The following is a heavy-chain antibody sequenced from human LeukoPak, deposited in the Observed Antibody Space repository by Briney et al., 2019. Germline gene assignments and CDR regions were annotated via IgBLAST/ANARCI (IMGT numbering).Heavy chain of an antibody. J-gene: IGHJ6*02. V-gene: IGHV4-39*01. CDR2: ITNTGNT. Sequence: SETLSLTCTVSGDSISNGAYYWVWIRQPPGKGLEWIGTITNTGNTYSNPSLKSRVTISIDTSKTQISLKLTSVTAADTAVFYCARKTPGTSVDVWGQGTPVTVSS. CDR3: ARKTPGTSVDV. CDR1: GDSISNGAYY. D-gene: IGHD3-10*01.